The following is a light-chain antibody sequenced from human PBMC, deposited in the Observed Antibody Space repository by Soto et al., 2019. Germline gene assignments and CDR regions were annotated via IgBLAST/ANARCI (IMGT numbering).Light chain of an antibody. V-gene: IGLV1-51*02. CDR1: SSNIENNY. CDR2: EDT. J-gene: IGLJ1*01. Sequence: QSALTQPPSVSAAPGQKVTISCSGRSSNIENNYVSWYQQLPGTAPKLLIYEDTTRPSGIPDRFSGSKSGTSATLGITGLQTGDEADYYCATWDSSLSDGVFGTGTKVTV. CDR3: ATWDSSLSDGV.